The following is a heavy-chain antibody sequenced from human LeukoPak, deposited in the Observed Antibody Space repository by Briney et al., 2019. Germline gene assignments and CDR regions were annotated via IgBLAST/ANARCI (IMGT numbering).Heavy chain of an antibody. CDR3: ARNSGLRPGRMVILAY. CDR1: GYTFTSYY. CDR2: INPNGGGT. J-gene: IGHJ4*02. V-gene: IGHV1-2*02. D-gene: IGHD3-22*01. Sequence: GASVKVSCNASGYTFTSYYMHWVRQAPGQGLEWMGWINPNGGGTNYAQKFQGRVTMTRDTSISTAYMELSRLRSDDTAVYYCARNSGLRPGRMVILAYWGQGTLVTVSS.